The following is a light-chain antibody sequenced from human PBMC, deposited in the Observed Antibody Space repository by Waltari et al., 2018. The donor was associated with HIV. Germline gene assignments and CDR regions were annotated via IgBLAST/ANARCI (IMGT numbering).Light chain of an antibody. J-gene: IGKJ4*01. Sequence: EIVLTQSPGTLSLSPGERCTLSCRASESVSSSNFLAWYQQKPGQAPRLLIYAASSRATGIPDRFSGSGSGTDFTLTISRLEPEDFAVYYCQQYGSSPLTFGGGTKVEIK. CDR1: ESVSSSN. V-gene: IGKV3-20*01. CDR3: QQYGSSPLT. CDR2: AAS.